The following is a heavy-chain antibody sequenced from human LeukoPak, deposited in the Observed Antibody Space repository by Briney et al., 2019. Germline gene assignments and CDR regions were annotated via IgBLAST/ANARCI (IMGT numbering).Heavy chain of an antibody. V-gene: IGHV3-64D*06. J-gene: IGHJ4*02. Sequence: SGGSLRLSCSASGFTFSSYAMHWVRQAPGKGLEYVSAISSNGGSTYYADSVKGRFTISRDNSKNTLYLQMRSLRAEDTAVYYCVKTAIIAPAGTFFDYWGQGTLVTVSS. D-gene: IGHD6-13*01. CDR3: VKTAIIAPAGTFFDY. CDR1: GFTFSSYA. CDR2: ISSNGGST.